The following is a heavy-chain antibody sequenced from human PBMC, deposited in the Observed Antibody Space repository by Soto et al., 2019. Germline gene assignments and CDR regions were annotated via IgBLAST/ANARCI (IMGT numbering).Heavy chain of an antibody. V-gene: IGHV4-31*03. CDR1: GGSISSGGYY. J-gene: IGHJ6*02. CDR3: ARDSPYYYYGMDV. CDR2: IYYSGST. Sequence: PSETLSLTCTVSGGSISSGGYYWSWIRQHPGKGLEWIGYIYYSGSTYYNPSLKSRDTISVDTSKNQFSLKLSSVTAADTAVYYCARDSPYYYYGMDVWGQGTTVTVSS.